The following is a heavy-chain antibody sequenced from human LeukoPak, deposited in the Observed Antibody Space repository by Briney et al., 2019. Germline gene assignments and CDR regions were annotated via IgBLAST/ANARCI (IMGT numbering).Heavy chain of an antibody. CDR3: ARDHWYSSSWYPLDY. J-gene: IGHJ4*02. CDR2: INPSGGST. V-gene: IGHV1-46*03. D-gene: IGHD6-13*01. Sequence: GASVKASCKASGYTFTSYYTHWVRQAPGQGLEWMGIINPSGGSTSYAQKFQGRVTMTRDTSTSTVYMELSSLRSEDTAVYYCARDHWYSSSWYPLDYWGQGTLVTVSS. CDR1: GYTFTSYY.